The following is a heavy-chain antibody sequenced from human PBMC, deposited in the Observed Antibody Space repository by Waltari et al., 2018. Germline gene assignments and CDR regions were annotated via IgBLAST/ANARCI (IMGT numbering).Heavy chain of an antibody. Sequence: QVQLQESGPGLVKPSQTLSLTCTVSGGSISSGSSYWSWIRQPAGKGLEWIGRIYTSGSTNYNPSLKSRVTISVDTSKNQFSLKLSSVTAADTAVYYCARGWGSGWPEDYWGQGTLVTVSS. D-gene: IGHD6-19*01. CDR2: IYTSGST. CDR3: ARGWGSGWPEDY. V-gene: IGHV4-61*02. CDR1: GGSISSGSSY. J-gene: IGHJ4*02.